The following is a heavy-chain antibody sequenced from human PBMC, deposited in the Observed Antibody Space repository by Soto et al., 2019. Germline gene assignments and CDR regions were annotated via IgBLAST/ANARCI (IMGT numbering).Heavy chain of an antibody. CDR1: AFSFSNYG. CDR2: ISSSSSYV. V-gene: IGHV3-21*01. CDR3: ASFWHGPDY. Sequence: PGGCLRLSCAASAFSFSNYGMTWVRQAPGKGLEWVSSISSSSSYVYYADSVKGRFTISRDNAKNSLYLQMNSLRAEDTAAYYCASFWHGPDYLGPGALVAVST. J-gene: IGHJ4*02.